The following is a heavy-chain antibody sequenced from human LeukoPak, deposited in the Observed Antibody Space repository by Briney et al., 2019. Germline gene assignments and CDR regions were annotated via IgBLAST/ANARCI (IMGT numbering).Heavy chain of an antibody. J-gene: IGHJ4*02. CDR3: ARDENYGIFFNVDY. CDR1: GYSFVLYG. Sequence: GASVKVSCKTSGYSFVLYGISWVRQAPGQGPEWMGWTSPYNENTKYAEKFQGRVTMTTDTSTSTAYMELRSLRSDDTAVYYCARDENYGIFFNVDYWGQGTLV. CDR2: TSPYNENT. D-gene: IGHD3-16*01. V-gene: IGHV1-18*01.